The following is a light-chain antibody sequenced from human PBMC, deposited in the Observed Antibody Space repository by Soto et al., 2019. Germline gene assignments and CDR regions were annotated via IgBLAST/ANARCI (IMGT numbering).Light chain of an antibody. CDR3: QQYNIYYT. CDR1: QSISSW. J-gene: IGKJ2*01. Sequence: DIQMTQSPSTLSASVGDRVTITCRASQSISSWLGWYQRKPGKAPKLLIYKASSLESGVPSRFSGSGSGTEFTLTISSLQPDDFTTYYCQQYNIYYTFGQGTKLEIK. V-gene: IGKV1-5*03. CDR2: KAS.